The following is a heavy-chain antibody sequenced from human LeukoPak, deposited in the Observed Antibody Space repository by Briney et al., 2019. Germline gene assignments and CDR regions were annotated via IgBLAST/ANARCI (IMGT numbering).Heavy chain of an antibody. D-gene: IGHD6-13*01. CDR2: ITSTSSYI. CDR1: GFTFSNYN. Sequence: GGSLRLSCAASGFTFSNYNMNWVRQAPGKGLEWVSSITSTSSYIYYADSVKGRFTISRDNAKNSLFLQMNSLRAEDTAVYYCAIHPRIAAADNNWFDPWGQGTLVTVSS. V-gene: IGHV3-21*04. J-gene: IGHJ5*02. CDR3: AIHPRIAAADNNWFDP.